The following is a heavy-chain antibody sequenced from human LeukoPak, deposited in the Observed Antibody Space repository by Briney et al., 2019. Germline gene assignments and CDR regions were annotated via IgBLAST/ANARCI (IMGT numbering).Heavy chain of an antibody. Sequence: GGSLRLSCSASGFIFRNYIMNWVRQAPGEGLEWVSYITSITATISHTDSVKGRVTISIITAKNSLHLQMHSLRAEDTAVYYCAKDTGDQWAFDYWGQGTLVTVSS. D-gene: IGHD1-26*01. CDR3: AKDTGDQWAFDY. J-gene: IGHJ4*02. CDR2: ITSITATI. CDR1: GFIFRNYI. V-gene: IGHV3-48*01.